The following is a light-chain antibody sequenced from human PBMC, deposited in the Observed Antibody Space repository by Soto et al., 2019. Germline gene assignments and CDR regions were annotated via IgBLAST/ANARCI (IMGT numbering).Light chain of an antibody. Sequence: DIQLTQSPSTLSASVGDWVTITCRASQSMSRWLAWYQQKPGTAPKLLIYEASTLQSGVPSRFSGIRSGTEFTLSVSSLQPDDFATYYCQQYNDSFPYTFGQGTKLEMK. CDR1: QSMSRW. V-gene: IGKV1-5*03. CDR2: EAS. J-gene: IGKJ2*01. CDR3: QQYNDSFPYT.